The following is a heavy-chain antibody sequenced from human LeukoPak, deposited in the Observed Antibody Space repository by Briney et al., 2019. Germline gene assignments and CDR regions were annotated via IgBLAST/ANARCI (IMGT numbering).Heavy chain of an antibody. V-gene: IGHV3-74*01. CDR3: ARAQPVVGATYFDY. CDR1: GFTFSSYW. CDR2: INSDESST. D-gene: IGHD1-26*01. Sequence: GGSLRLSCAASGFTFSSYWMHWVRQAPGKGLVWVSRINSDESSTSYADSVKGRFTISRDNAKNTLYLQMNSLRAEDTAVCYCARAQPVVGATYFDYWGQGTLVTVSS. J-gene: IGHJ4*02.